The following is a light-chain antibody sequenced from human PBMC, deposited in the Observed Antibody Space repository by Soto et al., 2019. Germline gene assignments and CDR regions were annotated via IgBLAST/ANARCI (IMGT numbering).Light chain of an antibody. J-gene: IGKJ4*01. Sequence: EIVMTQSPATLSVSPGERATLSCRASQSVSSNLAWYQQQPGQAPRLLIHGASTRATGIPARFSGSGTGTEFTLTINSLQSEDFAVYYCQQYNDWPQLTFGGGTRVEIK. CDR1: QSVSSN. CDR3: QQYNDWPQLT. V-gene: IGKV3-15*01. CDR2: GAS.